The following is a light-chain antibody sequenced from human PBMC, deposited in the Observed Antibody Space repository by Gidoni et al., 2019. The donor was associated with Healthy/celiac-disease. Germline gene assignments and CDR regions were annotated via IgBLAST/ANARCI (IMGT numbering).Light chain of an antibody. V-gene: IGKV1-39*01. CDR1: QSIRSY. CDR3: QQSYSAPSYT. J-gene: IGKJ2*01. CDR2: TAS. Sequence: DIQMTQSPSSLSASVGDRVTITCRASQSIRSYLNWYQQKPGKAPKVLISTASSLQTGVPSRFSGSGSWTDFTLTISSLQPEDFATYYCQQSYSAPSYTFXQXTKLEIK.